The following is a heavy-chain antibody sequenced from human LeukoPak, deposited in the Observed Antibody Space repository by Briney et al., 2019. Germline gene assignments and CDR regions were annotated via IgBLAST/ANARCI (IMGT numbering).Heavy chain of an antibody. CDR1: GFSFSSFK. V-gene: IGHV3-48*03. D-gene: IGHD5-18*01. J-gene: IGHJ4*02. CDR3: AREGLGYGDFDY. CDR2: ISNRDKDT. Sequence: GGSLRLSCAASGFSFSSFKMTWVRQAPGKGLEWVSYISNRDKDTNYADSVKGRFTISRDNAKNSLYLQMNSPRAEDTAVYYCAREGLGYGDFDYWGQGTLVTVSS.